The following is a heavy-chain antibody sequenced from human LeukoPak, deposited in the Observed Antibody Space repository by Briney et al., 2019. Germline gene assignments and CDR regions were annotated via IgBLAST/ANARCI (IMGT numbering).Heavy chain of an antibody. CDR1: GGSINNYY. V-gene: IGHV4-59*01. D-gene: IGHD4-17*01. J-gene: IGHJ4*02. CDR3: ARGGDYGDLRYFDY. Sequence: PSETLSLTCTVSGGSINNYYWSWIRRPPGKGLEWIGYIYYRGSTNYNPCLKSRVTFSVDTSKNQFSLKLNSVTAADTAVYYCARGGDYGDLRYFDYWGQGTLVTVSS. CDR2: IYYRGST.